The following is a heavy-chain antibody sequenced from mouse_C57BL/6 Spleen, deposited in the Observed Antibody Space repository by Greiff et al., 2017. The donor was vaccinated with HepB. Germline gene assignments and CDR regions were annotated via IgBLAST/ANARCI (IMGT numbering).Heavy chain of an antibody. D-gene: IGHD3-2*02. J-gene: IGHJ2*01. CDR3: ARSWLRLPFGY. CDR1: GFSLSTSGMG. Sequence: QVTLKESGPGILQSSQTLSLTCSFSGFSLSTSGMGVSWIRQPSGKGLEWLAHIYWDDDKRYNPSLKSRLTISKDTSRNQVFLKITSVDTADTATYYCARSWLRLPFGYWGQGTTLTVSS. V-gene: IGHV8-12*01. CDR2: IYWDDDK.